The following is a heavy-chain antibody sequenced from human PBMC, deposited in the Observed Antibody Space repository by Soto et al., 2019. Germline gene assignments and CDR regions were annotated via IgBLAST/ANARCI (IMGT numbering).Heavy chain of an antibody. J-gene: IGHJ4*02. CDR1: GGSISSYY. CDR3: ARESYDILTGYYTTDY. Sequence: SETLSLTCTVSGGSISSYYWSWIRQPPGKGLEWIGYIYYSGSTNYNPSLKSRVTISVDTSKNQFSLKLSSVTAADTAVYYCARESYDILTGYYTTDYWGQGTLVTVSS. V-gene: IGHV4-59*01. CDR2: IYYSGST. D-gene: IGHD3-9*01.